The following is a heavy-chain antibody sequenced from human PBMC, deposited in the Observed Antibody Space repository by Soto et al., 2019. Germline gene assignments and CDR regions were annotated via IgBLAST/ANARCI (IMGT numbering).Heavy chain of an antibody. CDR3: ARGSSRFRDPYYYFAMDV. Sequence: VSVTGSCQAAGYTFSSYAMHWVRQAPGQRLEWMGWINAGNGNTKYSQKFQGRVTISRDNAKNSLYLQMNSLQTEDTAVYYCARGSSRFRDPYYYFAMDVWGQGTTVTVSS. J-gene: IGHJ6*02. CDR2: INAGNGNT. D-gene: IGHD6-13*01. V-gene: IGHV1-3*01. CDR1: GYTFSSYA.